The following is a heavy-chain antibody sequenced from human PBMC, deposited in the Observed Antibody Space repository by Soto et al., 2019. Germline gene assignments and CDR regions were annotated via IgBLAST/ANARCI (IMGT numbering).Heavy chain of an antibody. CDR1: GGSDSSGDYY. Sequence: SETLSLTCTVSGGSDSSGDYYWSWIRQPPGKGLEWIGYIYYSGSTSYNPSLKSRVTISVDTSKNQFSLKLSSVTAADTAVYYCARVKRETVVVTAKYYYSYVMDVWGQGTTVTVSS. V-gene: IGHV4-30-4*01. CDR2: IYYSGST. D-gene: IGHD2-21*02. CDR3: ARVKRETVVVTAKYYYSYVMDV. J-gene: IGHJ6*02.